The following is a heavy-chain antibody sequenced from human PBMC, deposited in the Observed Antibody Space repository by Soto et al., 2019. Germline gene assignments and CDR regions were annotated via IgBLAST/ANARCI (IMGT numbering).Heavy chain of an antibody. CDR3: ARVGRYGWDFDH. CDR2: INEDGSQK. CDR1: EFSFRSYW. V-gene: IGHV3-7*01. J-gene: IGHJ4*02. D-gene: IGHD5-18*01. Sequence: VGSLRLSCAASEFSFRSYWMTWVRQAPGKGLEWVALINEDGSQKYYVGSVKGRFIISRDNAKDSVYMQMDSLRAGDTAVYFCARVGRYGWDFDHWGQGTLVTVSS.